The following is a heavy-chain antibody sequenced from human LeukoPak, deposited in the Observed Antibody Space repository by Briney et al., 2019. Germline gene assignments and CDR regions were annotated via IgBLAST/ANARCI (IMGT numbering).Heavy chain of an antibody. Sequence: GGSLRLSCAASGFTFSSYAISWVRQAPGKGLEWVSAISGSGGSTYYADSVKGRFTISRDNSKNTLYLQMNSLRAEDTAVYYCAKFTTHSSGWKPDYWDQGTLVTVSS. CDR2: ISGSGGST. CDR1: GFTFSSYA. D-gene: IGHD6-19*01. V-gene: IGHV3-23*01. J-gene: IGHJ4*02. CDR3: AKFTTHSSGWKPDY.